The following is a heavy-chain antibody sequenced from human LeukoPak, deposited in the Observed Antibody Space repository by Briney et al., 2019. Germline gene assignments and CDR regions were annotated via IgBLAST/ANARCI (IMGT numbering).Heavy chain of an antibody. V-gene: IGHV1-18*01. D-gene: IGHD2-15*01. CDR1: GYTFTSYG. CDR3: ARDPRRYCSGGSCPNYRNWFDP. CDR2: ISAYIGNT. Sequence: ASVKVSCKASGYTFTSYGISWVRQAPGQGREWMGWISAYIGNTNYAQKLQGRVTMTTDTSTSTAYMELRSLRSDDTAVYYCARDPRRYCSGGSCPNYRNWFDPWGQGTLVTVSS. J-gene: IGHJ5*02.